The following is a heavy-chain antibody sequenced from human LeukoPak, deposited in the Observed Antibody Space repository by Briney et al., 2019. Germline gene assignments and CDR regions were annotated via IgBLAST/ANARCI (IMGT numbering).Heavy chain of an antibody. Sequence: SGGSLRLSCAASGFTFSSYWMHWVRQAPGKGLVWVSRINSDGSSTNYADSVKGRFTISRDNAKNTLYLLMNSLRDKDTAVYYCAREGTPSYWYFDLWGRGTLVTVSS. CDR2: INSDGSST. V-gene: IGHV3-74*01. J-gene: IGHJ2*01. CDR1: GFTFSSYW. CDR3: AREGTPSYWYFDL. D-gene: IGHD3-10*01.